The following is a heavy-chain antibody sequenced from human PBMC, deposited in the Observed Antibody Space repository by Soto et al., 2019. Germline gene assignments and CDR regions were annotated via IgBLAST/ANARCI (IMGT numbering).Heavy chain of an antibody. D-gene: IGHD3-16*01. J-gene: IGHJ4*02. CDR3: ARGGVGTTGSFDF. V-gene: IGHV3-23*01. CDR2: ISGSASRT. Sequence: VQVLESGGGLVQPGGSLRLSCSVSGFDFGGFTMSWVRQAPGKGLEWVSSISGSASRTYYADSVQGRFTISRDNSKSTLYLQMNSLRVEDTAEYYCARGGVGTTGSFDFWGQGTLVAVSS. CDR1: GFDFGGFT.